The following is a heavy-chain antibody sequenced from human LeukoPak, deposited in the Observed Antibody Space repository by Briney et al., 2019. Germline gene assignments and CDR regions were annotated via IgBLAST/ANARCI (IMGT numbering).Heavy chain of an antibody. D-gene: IGHD3-10*01. CDR3: ARRYYYNLGSFPFDF. Sequence: SETLSLSCAVSGGPFSGYFWSWIRQSSGKGLEWIGEIHNSGTTNYNPSLNSRVTISEDTSKNQFYLNLSSVTAADTAVYYCARRYYYNLGSFPFDFWGQGTLVTVSS. V-gene: IGHV4-34*01. CDR1: GGPFSGYF. J-gene: IGHJ4*02. CDR2: IHNSGTT.